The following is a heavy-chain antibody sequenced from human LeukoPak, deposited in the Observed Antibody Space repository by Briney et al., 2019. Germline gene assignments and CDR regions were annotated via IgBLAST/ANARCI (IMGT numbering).Heavy chain of an antibody. D-gene: IGHD7-27*01. J-gene: IGHJ4*02. Sequence: GGSLRLSCAASGFTFSSYAMSWVRQAPGKGLEWVSGIVGSGGSTHYADSVKGRFTISRDNSKNTLYLQMSSLRAEDTAVYYCAKDSLSGDGKWEVDYWGQGTLVTVS. V-gene: IGHV3-23*01. CDR2: IVGSGGST. CDR1: GFTFSSYA. CDR3: AKDSLSGDGKWEVDY.